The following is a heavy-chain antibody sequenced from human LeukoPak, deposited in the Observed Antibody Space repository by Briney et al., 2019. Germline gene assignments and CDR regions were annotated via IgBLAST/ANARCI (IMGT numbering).Heavy chain of an antibody. CDR3: ARVPAGVSSWSDY. CDR2: ISSSGSTM. Sequence: GGSLRLSCAASGFTFSSYSMNWVRQAPGKGLEWVSYISSSGSTMYYPDSVKGRFTISRDNAKNSLYLQMNSLRAEDTAVYYCARVPAGVSSWSDYWGQGTLVTVSS. D-gene: IGHD6-13*01. CDR1: GFTFSSYS. V-gene: IGHV3-48*01. J-gene: IGHJ4*02.